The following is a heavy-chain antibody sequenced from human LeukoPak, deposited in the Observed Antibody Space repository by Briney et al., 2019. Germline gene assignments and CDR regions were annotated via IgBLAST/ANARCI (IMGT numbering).Heavy chain of an antibody. J-gene: IGHJ4*02. CDR3: AVYCSGGSCFRN. CDR2: ISSSGSTI. Sequence: GGSLRLSCAASGFTFSSYEMNWVRQAPGKGLEWVSYISSSGSTIYYADSVKGRFTISRDNAKNSLYLQMNSLRAEDTAVYYCAVYCSGGSCFRNWGQGTLVTVSS. V-gene: IGHV3-48*03. CDR1: GFTFSSYE. D-gene: IGHD2-15*01.